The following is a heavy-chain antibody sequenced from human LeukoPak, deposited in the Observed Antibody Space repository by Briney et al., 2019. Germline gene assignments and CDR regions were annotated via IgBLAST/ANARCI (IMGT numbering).Heavy chain of an antibody. J-gene: IGHJ4*02. Sequence: ASVKVSCKASGYAFTGYYMHWVRQAPGQGLEWMGMINPNSGGTNYAQKFRGRVTMTRDTSISTAYMELSRLRSDDTAVYYCARARGTSGSYFREDFDYWGQGTLVAVSS. CDR1: GYAFTGYY. D-gene: IGHD3-10*01. V-gene: IGHV1-2*02. CDR2: INPNSGGT. CDR3: ARARGTSGSYFREDFDY.